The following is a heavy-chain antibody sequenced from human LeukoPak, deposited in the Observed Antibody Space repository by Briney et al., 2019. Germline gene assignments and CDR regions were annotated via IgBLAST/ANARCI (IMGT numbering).Heavy chain of an antibody. D-gene: IGHD3-3*01. CDR3: AKDKRKSYYDFWSGYYTSWFDP. CDR1: GFTFSSYA. J-gene: IGHJ5*02. V-gene: IGHV3-30*04. Sequence: GGSLRLSCAASGFTFSSYAMHWVRQAPGKGLEWVAVISYDGSNKYYADSVKGRFTISRDNSKNTLYLQMNSLRAEDTAVYYCAKDKRKSYYDFWSGYYTSWFDPWGQGTLVTVSS. CDR2: ISYDGSNK.